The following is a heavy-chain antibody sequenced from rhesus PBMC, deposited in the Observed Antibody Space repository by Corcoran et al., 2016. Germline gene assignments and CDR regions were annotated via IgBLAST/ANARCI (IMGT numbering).Heavy chain of an antibody. CDR3: VRATAGTVKVVDY. CDR1: GGSISDSYR. J-gene: IGHJ4*01. D-gene: IGHD5-24*01. V-gene: IGHV4S10*01. CDR2: IYGISTRT. Sequence: QVQLQESGPGVVKPSETLSLTCAVSGGSISDSYRWSWIRQPPGKGLEGIWYIYGISTRTNYNPSLKCRCTISKETSKNQFSLKLSSVTAADTAVYYCVRATAGTVKVVDYWGQGVLVTVSS.